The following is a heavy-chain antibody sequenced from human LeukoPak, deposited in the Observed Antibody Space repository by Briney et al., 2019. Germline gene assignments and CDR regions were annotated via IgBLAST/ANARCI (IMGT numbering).Heavy chain of an antibody. V-gene: IGHV4-39*01. J-gene: IGHJ6*02. CDR1: GGSISGSSYF. D-gene: IGHD1-26*01. CDR2: IYYSGST. Sequence: PSETLSLTCTVSGGSISGSSYFWGWIRQPPGKGVEWIGSIYYSGSTYYNPSLKSRVTISVDTSKNQFSLKLSSVTAADTAVYYCARFGSYYSDYYYYGMDVWGQGTTVTVSS. CDR3: ARFGSYYSDYYYYGMDV.